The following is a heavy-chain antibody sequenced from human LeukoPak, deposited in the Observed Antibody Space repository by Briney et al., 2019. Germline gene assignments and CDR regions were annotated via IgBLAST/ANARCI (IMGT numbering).Heavy chain of an antibody. Sequence: ETLSLTCTVSGGSISSSSYYWGWIRQPPGKGLEWVSSISGSSSYIYYADSAKGRFTISRDNAKNSLFLQMNSLRAEDTAVYYCARVKVGWELDYWGQGTLVTVSS. CDR3: ARVKVGWELDY. J-gene: IGHJ4*02. D-gene: IGHD3-22*01. CDR2: ISGSSSYI. V-gene: IGHV3-21*01. CDR1: GGSISSSS.